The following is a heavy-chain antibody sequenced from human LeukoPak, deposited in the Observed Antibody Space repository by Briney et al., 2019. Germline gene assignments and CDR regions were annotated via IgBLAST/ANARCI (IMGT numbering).Heavy chain of an antibody. CDR2: ISSSGSTI. J-gene: IGHJ6*04. Sequence: GGSLRLCCVASGFIFSNYEMNWVRQAPGKGLEWLSYISSSGSTIYYADCVKGRFTISRDNAKKSLYLQMNSLRAEDTAVYFCARSDEITVADSYYYYAMDVWGKGTTVTVSS. CDR1: GFIFSNYE. CDR3: ARSDEITVADSYYYYAMDV. D-gene: IGHD6-19*01. V-gene: IGHV3-48*03.